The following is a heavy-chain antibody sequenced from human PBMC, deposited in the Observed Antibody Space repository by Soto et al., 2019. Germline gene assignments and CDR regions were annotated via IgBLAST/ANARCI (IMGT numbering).Heavy chain of an antibody. V-gene: IGHV1-8*01. CDR2: MNPNSGNT. D-gene: IGHD6-13*01. CDR3: ARGYSSSWYWHIGAFDI. J-gene: IGHJ3*02. CDR1: GYTFTSYD. Sequence: ASVKVSCKASGYTFTSYDINWVRQATGQGLEWMGWMNPNSGNTGYAQKFQGRVTMTRNTSISTAYMELSGLRSEDTAVYYCARGYSSSWYWHIGAFDIWGQGTMVTVSS.